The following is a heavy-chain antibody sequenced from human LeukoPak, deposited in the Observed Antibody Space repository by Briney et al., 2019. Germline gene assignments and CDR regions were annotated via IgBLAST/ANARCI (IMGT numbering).Heavy chain of an antibody. CDR2: IKEDGSGI. V-gene: IGHV3-7*01. J-gene: IGHJ4*02. CDR3: ARDRGYSTFDY. CDR1: AFTFSNYW. D-gene: IGHD4-23*01. Sequence: GGSLRLSCAASAFTFSNYWMSWVRQAPGRGLEWVANIKEDGSGINYVDSVKGRFTISRDNAKNSLYLQMNSLRVDDTAVYYCARDRGYSTFDYWGQGTLVTVFS.